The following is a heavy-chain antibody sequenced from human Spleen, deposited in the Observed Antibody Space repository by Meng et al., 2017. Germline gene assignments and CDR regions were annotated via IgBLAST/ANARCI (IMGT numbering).Heavy chain of an antibody. Sequence: ASVKVSCKASGYTFTGYNIYWVRQAPGQGLEWMGWINPSNGVTKYAQKFEGRVTVTRDTSISTVYMDLSNLTSDDTAVYYCARDQGGSKGRRGMDVWGQGTTVTGSS. D-gene: IGHD2-2*01. CDR1: GYTFTGYN. V-gene: IGHV1-2*02. J-gene: IGHJ6*02. CDR3: ARDQGGSKGRRGMDV. CDR2: INPSNGVT.